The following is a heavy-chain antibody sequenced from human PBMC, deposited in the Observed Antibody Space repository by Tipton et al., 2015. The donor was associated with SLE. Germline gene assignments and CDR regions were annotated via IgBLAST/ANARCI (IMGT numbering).Heavy chain of an antibody. CDR3: ARITVGQPDY. Sequence: GLVKPSETLSLTCTVSGDSISSHYWSWIRQPPGKGLEWIGSIYFSGSTNYNPSLKSRVTISVDTSKNQFSLNLTSVTAADAAVYYCARITVGQPDYWGQGTPVTVSS. CDR2: IYFSGST. J-gene: IGHJ4*02. V-gene: IGHV4-59*08. CDR1: GDSISSHY. D-gene: IGHD3-10*01.